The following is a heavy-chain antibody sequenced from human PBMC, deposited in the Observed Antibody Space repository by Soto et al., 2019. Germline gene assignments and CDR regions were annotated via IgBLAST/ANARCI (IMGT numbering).Heavy chain of an antibody. J-gene: IGHJ6*02. Sequence: EVQLVESGGGLVQPGGSLRLSCAASGFTFSSYWLRLVRHALGRGLVWVSRIKGDGSRTDYADSVKGRFTISRDNAKNTVYLQISSLRDEDTVVYYCARGLPVYYGMDVWGQGNTVTVSS. V-gene: IGHV3-74*01. D-gene: IGHD4-17*01. CDR2: IKGDGSRT. CDR3: ARGLPVYYGMDV. CDR1: GFTFSSYW.